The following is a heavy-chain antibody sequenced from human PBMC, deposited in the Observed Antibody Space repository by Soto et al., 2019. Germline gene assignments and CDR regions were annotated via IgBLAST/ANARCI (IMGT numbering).Heavy chain of an antibody. V-gene: IGHV3-33*06. J-gene: IGHJ4*02. CDR2: ISCNGGNK. CDR1: GFTFSSYG. D-gene: IGHD6-13*01. Sequence: PGGSLRLSCAASGFTFSSYGMHWVRQAPGKGLEWVAVISCNGGNKYYADSVKGRFTISRDNSKNTLYLQMNGLRTEDTALYYCAKEGYASSWYYFDYWGQGVLVTGSS. CDR3: AKEGYASSWYYFDY.